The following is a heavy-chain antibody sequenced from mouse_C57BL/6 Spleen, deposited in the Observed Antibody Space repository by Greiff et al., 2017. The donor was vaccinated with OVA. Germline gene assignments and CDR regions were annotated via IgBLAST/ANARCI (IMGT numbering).Heavy chain of an antibody. D-gene: IGHD1-1*01. V-gene: IGHV5-17*01. J-gene: IGHJ1*03. CDR3: ARHGSSPNWYFDV. Sequence: EVQLVESGGGLVKPGGSLKLSCAASGFTFSDYGMHWVRQAPEKGLEWVAYISSGSSTIYYADTVKGRFTISRDNAKNTLFLQMTSLRSEDTAMYYCARHGSSPNWYFDVWGTGTTVTVSS. CDR2: ISSGSSTI. CDR1: GFTFSDYG.